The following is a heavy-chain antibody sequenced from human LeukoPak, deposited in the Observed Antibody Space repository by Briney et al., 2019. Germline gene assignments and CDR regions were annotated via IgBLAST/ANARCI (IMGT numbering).Heavy chain of an antibody. CDR1: GFTFDDYA. CDR3: AKGNSGSFFLIDN. J-gene: IGHJ4*02. Sequence: GRSLRLSCAASGFTFDDYAMHWVRQVPGKGLEWVSGISWNSGSIGYADSVKGRFTISRGSAKNSLHLQMNSLRAEDTALYYCAKGNSGSFFLIDNWGQGTLVTVSS. CDR2: ISWNSGSI. V-gene: IGHV3-9*01. D-gene: IGHD1-26*01.